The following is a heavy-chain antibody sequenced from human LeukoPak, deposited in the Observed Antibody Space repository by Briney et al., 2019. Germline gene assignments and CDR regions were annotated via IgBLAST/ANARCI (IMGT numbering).Heavy chain of an antibody. D-gene: IGHD3-22*01. CDR3: ARVVVMQHAFDI. CDR2: IYYSGST. CDR1: GGSISSYY. J-gene: IGHJ3*02. Sequence: PSETLSLTCTVSGGSISSYYWSWIRQPPGKGLEWIGYIYYSGSTNYNPSLKSRVTISVDTSKNQFSLKLSSVTAVDTAVYYCARVVVMQHAFDIWGQGTMVTVSS. V-gene: IGHV4-59*01.